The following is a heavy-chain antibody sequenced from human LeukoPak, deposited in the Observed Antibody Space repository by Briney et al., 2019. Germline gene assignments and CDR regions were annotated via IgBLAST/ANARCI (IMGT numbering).Heavy chain of an antibody. CDR3: AKDHGSGYDYDY. Sequence: PGGSLRLSCAASGFTFSSYSMNWVRQAPGKGLEWVSSISSSSSYIYHADSVKGRLTISRDNAKNTLYLQMNSLRAEDTAVYYCAKDHGSGYDYDYWGQGTLVTVSS. V-gene: IGHV3-21*04. CDR2: ISSSSSYI. J-gene: IGHJ4*02. D-gene: IGHD5-12*01. CDR1: GFTFSSYS.